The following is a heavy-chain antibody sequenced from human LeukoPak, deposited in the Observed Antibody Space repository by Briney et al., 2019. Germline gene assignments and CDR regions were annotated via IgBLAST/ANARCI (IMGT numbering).Heavy chain of an antibody. J-gene: IGHJ5*02. Sequence: ASVKVSCKASGHTFPGSGISWVRQASGQGLEWMGWISAYNSDTNYAQEFHGRVTMTTDTPTYTAYMELRSLRSDDTAIYYCATHCSGVSCYGSDGPWGQGTLVTVSS. CDR1: GHTFPGSG. D-gene: IGHD2-15*01. CDR2: ISAYNSDT. V-gene: IGHV1-18*01. CDR3: ATHCSGVSCYGSDGP.